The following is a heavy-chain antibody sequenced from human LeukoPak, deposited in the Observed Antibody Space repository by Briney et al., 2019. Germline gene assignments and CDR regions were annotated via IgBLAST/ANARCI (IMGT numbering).Heavy chain of an antibody. V-gene: IGHV4-38-2*02. CDR3: ARDGGFGELPLFDY. Sequence: PSETLSLTCAVSGYSISSGYYWGWIRQPPGQGLAWIGSIYHSGSTYYNPSLKSRVTISVDTSKNQFSLKLSSVIAADTAVYYCARDGGFGELPLFDYWGQGTLVTVSS. J-gene: IGHJ4*02. CDR1: GYSISSGYY. D-gene: IGHD3-10*01. CDR2: IYHSGST.